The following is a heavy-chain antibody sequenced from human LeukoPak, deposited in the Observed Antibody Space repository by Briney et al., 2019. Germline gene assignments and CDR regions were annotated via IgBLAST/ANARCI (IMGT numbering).Heavy chain of an antibody. J-gene: IGHJ3*02. CDR3: VRSGYCYGGTCHSGAFDI. CDR2: ISGYNGNT. V-gene: IGHV1-18*01. CDR1: GYTFTSYG. D-gene: IGHD2-15*01. Sequence: ASVKVSCKASGYTFTSYGISWVRQAPGQGLEWMAWISGYNGNTNFAQKLQGRITMTTDTSTSTAYMELRSLRSDDTAVYYCVRSGYCYGGTCHSGAFDIWGQGTVVTVSS.